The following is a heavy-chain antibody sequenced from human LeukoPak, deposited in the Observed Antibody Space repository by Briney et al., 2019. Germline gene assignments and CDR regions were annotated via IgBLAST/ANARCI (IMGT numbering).Heavy chain of an antibody. V-gene: IGHV1-69*13. J-gene: IGHJ4*02. CDR3: VLGCSGGSCYPYYFDY. CDR2: IIPIFGTA. D-gene: IGHD2-15*01. CDR1: GYTFTSYD. Sequence: SVKVSCKASGYTFTSYDINWVRQAPGQGLEWMGGIIPIFGTANYAQKFQGRVTITADESTSTAYMELSSLRSEDTAVYYCVLGCSGGSCYPYYFDYWGQGTLVTVSS.